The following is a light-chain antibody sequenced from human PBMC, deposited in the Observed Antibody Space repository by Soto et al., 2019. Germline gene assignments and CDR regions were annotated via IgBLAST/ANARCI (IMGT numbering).Light chain of an antibody. Sequence: DIQMTQSPSLLSASIGARVTITFRASHHIATSLSWFQHKVGQAPTLLLYGASALQSGLPSRFSGSGSATHFSLTISGLQPEDFATYYCQQSSSVPRTFGQGTRVDLK. CDR1: HHIATS. CDR2: GAS. CDR3: QQSSSVPRT. J-gene: IGKJ1*01. V-gene: IGKV1-39*01.